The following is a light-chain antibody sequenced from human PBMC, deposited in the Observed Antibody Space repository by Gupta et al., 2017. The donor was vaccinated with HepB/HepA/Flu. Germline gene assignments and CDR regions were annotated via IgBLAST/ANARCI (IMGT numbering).Light chain of an antibody. Sequence: QSVLTQPPSASGTPGQRVTISCSGSSSNIGSNYVYWYQQLPGTDPKLLIFSNNQRPSGVPDRFLCSKSGTSASLATXGXRSEDEXDDYCAAWDDSMRGFVFGGGTQLTVL. CDR1: SSNIGSNY. CDR2: SNN. CDR3: AAWDDSMRGFV. V-gene: IGLV1-47*02. J-gene: IGLJ7*01.